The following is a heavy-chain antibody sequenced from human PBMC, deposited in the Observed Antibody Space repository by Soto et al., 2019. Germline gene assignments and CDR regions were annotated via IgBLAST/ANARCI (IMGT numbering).Heavy chain of an antibody. CDR1: GFTFDDYA. V-gene: IGHV3-9*01. J-gene: IGHJ5*02. Sequence: DVQLVESGGGLVQPGRSLRLSCAASGFTFDDYAMHWVRQAPGKGLEWVSGISWNSGSIGYADSVKGRLKISRDNAKNALYLQMNSLRAEDTALYYCAKGPYSSSSGWFDPWGQGTLVTVAS. CDR3: AKGPYSSSSGWFDP. CDR2: ISWNSGSI. D-gene: IGHD6-6*01.